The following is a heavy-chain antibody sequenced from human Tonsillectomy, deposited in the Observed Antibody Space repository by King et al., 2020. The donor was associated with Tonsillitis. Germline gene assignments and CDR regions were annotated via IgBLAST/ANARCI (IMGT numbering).Heavy chain of an antibody. CDR1: GFTFSSYW. J-gene: IGHJ4*02. CDR2: IKQDGSEK. CDR3: ARESGDY. V-gene: IGHV3-7*03. Sequence: VQLVESGGGLVQPGGSLRLSCAAFGFTFSSYWMSWVRQAPGKGLEWVANIKQDGSEKYYVDSVKGRFTISRDNAKNSLYLQMNSLRAEDTAVYYCARESGDYWGQGTLVTVSS. D-gene: IGHD7-27*01.